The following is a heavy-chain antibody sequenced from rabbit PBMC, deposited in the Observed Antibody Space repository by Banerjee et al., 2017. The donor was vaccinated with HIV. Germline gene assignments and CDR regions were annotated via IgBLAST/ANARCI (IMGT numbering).Heavy chain of an antibody. J-gene: IGHJ6*01. D-gene: IGHD4-1*01. Sequence: EQLVESGGGLVKPEGSLKLSCTASGFSFSNKAVMCWVRQAPGKGLEWIACINAVTGKAVYATWAKGRFTFSKTSSTTVTLQVTSLTAADTATYFCARDLPGVIGWNFGWWGPGTLVTVS. CDR1: GFSFSNKAV. V-gene: IGHV1S45*01. CDR2: INAVTGKA. CDR3: ARDLPGVIGWNFGW.